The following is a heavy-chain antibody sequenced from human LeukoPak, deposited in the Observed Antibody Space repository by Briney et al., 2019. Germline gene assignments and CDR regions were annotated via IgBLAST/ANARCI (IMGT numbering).Heavy chain of an antibody. V-gene: IGHV1-46*01. CDR3: ARGVQHDYGDYYGY. Sequence: ASVKVSCKASGYTFTNYYIHWVRQAPGQGLECMGIINPSGGSTSYAQKFQGRVTMTRNTSISTAYMELSSLRSEDTAVYYCARGVQHDYGDYYGYWGQGTLVTVSS. D-gene: IGHD4-17*01. CDR2: INPSGGST. CDR1: GYTFTNYY. J-gene: IGHJ4*02.